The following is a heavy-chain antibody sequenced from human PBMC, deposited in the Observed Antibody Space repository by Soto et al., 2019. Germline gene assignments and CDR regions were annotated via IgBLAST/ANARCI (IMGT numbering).Heavy chain of an antibody. CDR3: AGGGSGYDTRDGFAGTMDV. D-gene: IGHD3-22*01. CDR1: GYIFTGYW. CDR2: NSPYNTYK. V-gene: IGHV1-18*04. Sequence: SMKFYSNASGYIFTGYWISLVRQSPSQGLDWMGWNSPYNTYKEFTQTLKDRLVVITHRTTTTASIDLSNLVSEDTAVYYCAGGGSGYDTRDGFAGTMDVWGQGTTVTVSS. J-gene: IGHJ6*02.